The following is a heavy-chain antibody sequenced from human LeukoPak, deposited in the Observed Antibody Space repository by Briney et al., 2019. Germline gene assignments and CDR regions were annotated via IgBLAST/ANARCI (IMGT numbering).Heavy chain of an antibody. D-gene: IGHD5-18*01. CDR2: INHSGST. CDR1: GGSFSGYY. CDR3: ARGRSVDTAMVRFPYYCYGMDV. V-gene: IGHV4-34*01. Sequence: SETLSLTCAVYGGSFSGYYWSWIRQPPGKGLEWIGEINHSGSTNYNPSLKSRVTISVDTSKNQFSLKLSSVTAADTAVYYCARGRSVDTAMVRFPYYCYGMDVWGQGTTVTVSS. J-gene: IGHJ6*02.